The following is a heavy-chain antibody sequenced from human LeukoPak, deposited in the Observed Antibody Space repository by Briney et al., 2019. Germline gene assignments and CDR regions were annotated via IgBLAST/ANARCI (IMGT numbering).Heavy chain of an antibody. CDR1: GHSFTIYW. CDR3: ARGLERSGYYYYGMDV. V-gene: IGHV5-51*04. D-gene: IGHD3-10*01. Sequence: GESLKISCKGSGHSFTIYWIGWVRPVPGKGLGWMGIIHPVDAETRYSPTFHSQVTISAAKPISTAYLQWSRLKASDTAMYYCARGLERSGYYYYGMDVWGQGTTVTVSS. J-gene: IGHJ6*02. CDR2: IHPVDAET.